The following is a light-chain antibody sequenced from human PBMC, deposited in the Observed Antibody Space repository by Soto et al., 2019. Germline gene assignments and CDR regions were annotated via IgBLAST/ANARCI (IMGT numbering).Light chain of an antibody. J-gene: IGLJ3*02. CDR2: GNI. V-gene: IGLV1-40*01. CDR3: QSYDSSLSGSV. Sequence: QSVLTQPPSVSGAPGQRVTISCTGSSSNIGAGYDVHWYQQLPGTAPKLLIYGNINRPSGVPDRFSGSQSGTSASLAITGLQAEDEADYYCQSYDSSLSGSVSGGGTKVTVL. CDR1: SSNIGAGYD.